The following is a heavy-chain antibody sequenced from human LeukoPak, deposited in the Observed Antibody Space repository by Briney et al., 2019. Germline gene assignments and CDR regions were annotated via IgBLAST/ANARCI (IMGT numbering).Heavy chain of an antibody. CDR3: ARGVNYYYDSSGYSGNFDY. CDR2: ISAYNGNT. V-gene: IGHV1-18*01. CDR1: GYTFTSYG. D-gene: IGHD3-22*01. Sequence: ASVKVSCKASGYTFTSYGISWVRQTPGQGLEWMGWISAYNGNTNYAQKLQGRVTMTTDTSTSTAYMELRSLRSDDTAVYYCARGVNYYYDSSGYSGNFDYWGQGTLVTVSS. J-gene: IGHJ4*02.